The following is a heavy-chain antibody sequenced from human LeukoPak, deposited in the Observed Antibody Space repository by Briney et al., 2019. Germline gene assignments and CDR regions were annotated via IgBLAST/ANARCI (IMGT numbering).Heavy chain of an antibody. CDR3: ARDPVGATTPDC. Sequence: PGGSLRLSCAASGFTFSSYAMSWVRQAPGKGLEWVSSIGGSGGATYYADSVKGRFTISRDNAKNSLYLQMNSLRAEDTAVYYCARDPVGATTPDCWGQGALVTVSS. J-gene: IGHJ4*02. D-gene: IGHD1-26*01. CDR2: IGGSGGAT. V-gene: IGHV3-23*01. CDR1: GFTFSSYA.